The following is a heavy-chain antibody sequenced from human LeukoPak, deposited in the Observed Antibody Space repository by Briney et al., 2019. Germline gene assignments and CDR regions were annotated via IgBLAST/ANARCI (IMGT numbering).Heavy chain of an antibody. CDR2: ILGGGGT. CDR1: GFTVNNNY. D-gene: IGHD4-17*01. Sequence: GGSLRLSCAASGFTVNNNYMSWVRQAPGKGPEWVSAILGGGGTFYADAVKGRFTISRDNSKNTLYLQMNSLRAEDTATYYCGQDPNGNYIGAFDFWGRGTMVAVSS. CDR3: GQDPNGNYIGAFDF. V-gene: IGHV3-53*01. J-gene: IGHJ3*01.